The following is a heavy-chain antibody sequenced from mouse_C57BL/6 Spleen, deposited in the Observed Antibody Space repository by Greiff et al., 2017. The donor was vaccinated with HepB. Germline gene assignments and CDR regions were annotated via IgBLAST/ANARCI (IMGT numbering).Heavy chain of an antibody. D-gene: IGHD1-1*01. J-gene: IGHJ1*03. Sequence: QVQLQQSGPGLVQPSQSLSITCTVSGFSLTSYGVHWVRQSPGKGLEWLGVIWSGGSTDYNAAFISRLSISKDNSKSQVFFKMNSLQADDTAIYYCAAHYYGSSYVYFDVWGTGTTVTVSS. CDR2: IWSGGST. CDR3: AAHYYGSSYVYFDV. V-gene: IGHV2-2*01. CDR1: GFSLTSYG.